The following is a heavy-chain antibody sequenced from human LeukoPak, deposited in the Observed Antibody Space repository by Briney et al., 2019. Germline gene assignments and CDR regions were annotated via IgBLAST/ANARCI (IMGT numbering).Heavy chain of an antibody. D-gene: IGHD6-19*01. CDR3: ARGYSRDWIWKEFDY. V-gene: IGHV4-31*03. CDR2: IYSSGTT. Sequence: KPSETLSLTCTVSGGSISSSNYYWGWIRLPPGKGLEYIGYIYSSGTTHYNPSLRSRLTISLDTSKNQFSLELTSVTAADTAVYYCARGYSRDWIWKEFDYWGQGTRVTVSS. J-gene: IGHJ4*02. CDR1: GGSISSSNYY.